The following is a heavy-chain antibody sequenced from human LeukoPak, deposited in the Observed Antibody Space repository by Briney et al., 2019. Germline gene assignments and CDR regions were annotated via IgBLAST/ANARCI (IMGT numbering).Heavy chain of an antibody. J-gene: IGHJ4*02. V-gene: IGHV3-21*01. CDR1: GFTLSSYS. Sequence: PGGSLRLSCAASGFTLSSYSMNWVRQAPGKGLECVSYISSSSTHIYYADSVKGRFTISRDNARNSLYLQMNSLRAEDTAIYYCAGSEHSSSSFDYWGQGTLVTVSS. D-gene: IGHD6-6*01. CDR2: ISSSSTHI. CDR3: AGSEHSSSSFDY.